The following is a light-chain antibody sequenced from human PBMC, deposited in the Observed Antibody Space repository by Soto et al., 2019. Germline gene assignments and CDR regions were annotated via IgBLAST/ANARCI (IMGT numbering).Light chain of an antibody. V-gene: IGLV2-14*01. CDR3: ISYTSSSTLV. CDR1: SSDVGGYNY. CDR2: DVS. J-gene: IGLJ2*01. Sequence: QSVLTQPASVSGSPGQSITISCTGTSSDVGGYNYVSWYQQHPGKAPKLMIYDVSNRPSGVSNRFSGSKSGNTASLTISGLQAEDEADYYCISYTSSSTLVFGGGTQLTVL.